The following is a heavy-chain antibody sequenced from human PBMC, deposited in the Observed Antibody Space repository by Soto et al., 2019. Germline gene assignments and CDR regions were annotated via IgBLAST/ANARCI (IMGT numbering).Heavy chain of an antibody. Sequence: PSETLSLTFAVYGGAFRGFYWSWIRPPPGKGVEWIGEINHSGSTNYNPSLKSRVTISVDTSKNQFSLKLSSVTAADTAVYYCARGYPRITIFGVVISNWFDPWGQGTLVTVSS. J-gene: IGHJ5*02. CDR1: GGAFRGFY. CDR2: INHSGST. CDR3: ARGYPRITIFGVVISNWFDP. V-gene: IGHV4-34*01. D-gene: IGHD3-3*01.